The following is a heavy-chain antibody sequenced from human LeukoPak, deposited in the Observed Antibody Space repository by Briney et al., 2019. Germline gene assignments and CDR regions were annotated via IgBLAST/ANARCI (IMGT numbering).Heavy chain of an antibody. Sequence: PGGSLRLSCAASGFAFSGYKMHWVRQAPARGLVWVSRINNDGTSTNYADSVKGRFTISRDNAKNTLYLQMNSLRAEDTAVYYCARGSPYIGGYEYYFDYWGQGTLVTVSS. V-gene: IGHV3-74*01. J-gene: IGHJ4*02. CDR1: GFAFSGYK. D-gene: IGHD1-26*01. CDR2: INNDGTST. CDR3: ARGSPYIGGYEYYFDY.